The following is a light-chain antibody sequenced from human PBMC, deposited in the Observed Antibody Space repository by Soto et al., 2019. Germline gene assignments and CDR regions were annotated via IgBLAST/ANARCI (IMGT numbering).Light chain of an antibody. V-gene: IGLV2-14*03. Sequence: QSALTQPASVSGSPGQSITISCTGTSSDVGDYNSVSWYQQHPGKVPKLIIYDVSNRPSGVSNRFSGSKSGNTASLTISGLQAEDEADYYCSSYTSSSTHVVFGGGTKLTVL. CDR1: SSDVGDYNS. CDR2: DVS. J-gene: IGLJ2*01. CDR3: SSYTSSSTHVV.